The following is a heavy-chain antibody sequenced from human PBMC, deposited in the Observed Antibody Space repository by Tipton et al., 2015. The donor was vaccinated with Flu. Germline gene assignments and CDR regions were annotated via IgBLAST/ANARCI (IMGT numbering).Heavy chain of an antibody. D-gene: IGHD6-19*01. CDR2: ISAYNGNT. V-gene: IGHV1-18*04. Sequence: QLVQSGAEVKKPGASVKVSCKASGHTFTSYGISWVRQAPGQGLEWMGWISAYNGNTNYAQKLQGRVTMTTDTSTSTAYMELRSLRSDDTAVYYCARVPPGYSSGEPYYFDYWGQGTLVTVSS. CDR1: GHTFTSYG. J-gene: IGHJ4*02. CDR3: ARVPPGYSSGEPYYFDY.